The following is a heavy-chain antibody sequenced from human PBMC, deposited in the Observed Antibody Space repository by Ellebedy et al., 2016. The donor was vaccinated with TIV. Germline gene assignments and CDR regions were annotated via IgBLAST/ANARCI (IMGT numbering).Heavy chain of an antibody. CDR1: GYTFTSYF. D-gene: IGHD3-22*01. J-gene: IGHJ4*02. CDR2: INPTSGNS. CDR3: ARGDNYFYDSSGYYYSY. Sequence: ASVKVSCKASGYTFTSYFLYWVRQAPGQGLEWMGIINPTSGNSNFAQKFQGGVTVTRDTSTSTVYMELSSLRSEDTAVYYCARGDNYFYDSSGYYYSYWGQGTLVTVSS. V-gene: IGHV1-46*01.